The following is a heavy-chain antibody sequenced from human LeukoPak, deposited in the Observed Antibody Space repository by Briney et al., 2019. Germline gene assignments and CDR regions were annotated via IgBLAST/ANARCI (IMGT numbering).Heavy chain of an antibody. CDR3: AARPPVAVAGPFDY. Sequence: PGGSLRLSCAASGFTLSTHAMGWVRQAPGKGLEWVSTVSGSGHSTYYADSVKGRFTISRDNSKGTLSLQMNSLTVDDTALYYCAARPPVAVAGPFDYWGHGILVTVSS. CDR2: VSGSGHST. V-gene: IGHV3-23*01. CDR1: GFTLSTHA. J-gene: IGHJ4*01. D-gene: IGHD6-19*01.